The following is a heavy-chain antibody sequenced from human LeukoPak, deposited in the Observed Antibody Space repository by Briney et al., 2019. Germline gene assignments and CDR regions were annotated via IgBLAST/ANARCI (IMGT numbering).Heavy chain of an antibody. Sequence: GGSLRLSCAASGFTFDDYAMHWVRQAPGKGLEWVSGISWNSGSIGYADSVKGRFTISRDNAKNSLYLQMNSLRAEDMALYYCAKDGSSGWLGDAFDIWGQGTMVTVSS. V-gene: IGHV3-9*03. CDR1: GFTFDDYA. CDR3: AKDGSSGWLGDAFDI. D-gene: IGHD6-19*01. J-gene: IGHJ3*02. CDR2: ISWNSGSI.